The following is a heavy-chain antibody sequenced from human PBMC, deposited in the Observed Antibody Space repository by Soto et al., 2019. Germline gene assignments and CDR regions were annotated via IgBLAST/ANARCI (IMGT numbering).Heavy chain of an antibody. Sequence: GASVKGSCKASGYAFTSYYMHWVRQAPGQGLEWVGIINTSGGSTSYEQKFQGRVTMTRDTSTSTVYMELSRMRSEDTAVYYCAREARAPTSTGYYDSSGPDYWGQGTMLTVSS. CDR3: AREARAPTSTGYYDSSGPDY. CDR2: INTSGGST. CDR1: GYAFTSYY. D-gene: IGHD3-22*01. J-gene: IGHJ4*02. V-gene: IGHV1-46*01.